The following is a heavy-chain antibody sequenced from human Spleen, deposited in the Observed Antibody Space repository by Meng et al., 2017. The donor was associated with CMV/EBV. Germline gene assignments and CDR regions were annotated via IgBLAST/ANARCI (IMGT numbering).Heavy chain of an antibody. Sequence: SGYYWGWIRQPPGKGLEWIGSIYYSGSTYYNPSLKSRVTISVDTSKNQFSLKLSSVTAADTAVYYCARNQLGYCSSTSCYTGWFDPWGQGTLVTVSS. CDR2: IYYSGST. CDR1: SGYY. CDR3: ARNQLGYCSSTSCYTGWFDP. J-gene: IGHJ5*02. D-gene: IGHD2-2*02. V-gene: IGHV4-39*07.